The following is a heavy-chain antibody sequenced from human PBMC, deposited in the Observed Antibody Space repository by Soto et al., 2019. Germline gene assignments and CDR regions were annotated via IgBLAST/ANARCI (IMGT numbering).Heavy chain of an antibody. CDR1: GLSITDSEMG. V-gene: IGHV2-26*01. Sequence: QVTLKESGPVLVKPTETLTLRCTVSGLSITDSEMGVSWIRQPPGQPLEWLAHIDSSGEKSYRTFLKNRLAISKDTSKRQIVLTMTNMDPADTATYYCARRHLAVAVSPWFDPWGQGIPVTVSS. CDR2: IDSSGEK. CDR3: ARRHLAVAVSPWFDP. J-gene: IGHJ5*02. D-gene: IGHD6-19*01.